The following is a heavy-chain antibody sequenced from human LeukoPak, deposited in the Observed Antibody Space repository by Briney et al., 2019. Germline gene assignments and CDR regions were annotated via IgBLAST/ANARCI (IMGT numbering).Heavy chain of an antibody. CDR3: ARGPARNWFDP. Sequence: GGSLRLSCAASGFTFSSYWMHWVRQAPGKGLVWVSPINSDGSSTSYANSVKGRFTISRDNAKNTLYLQMNSLRAEDTAVYYCARGPARNWFDPWGQGTLVTVSS. CDR1: GFTFSSYW. D-gene: IGHD6-6*01. V-gene: IGHV3-74*01. J-gene: IGHJ5*02. CDR2: INSDGSST.